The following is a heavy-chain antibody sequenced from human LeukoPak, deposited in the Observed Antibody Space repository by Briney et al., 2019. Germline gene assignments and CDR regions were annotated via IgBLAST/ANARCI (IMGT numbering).Heavy chain of an antibody. Sequence: GSLRLSCAASGFTFSSYGIHWVRQAPGKGLEWVAVISYDGNNKYYADSVKGRFTISRDNSKNTLYPQMNSLRAEDTAVYYCAKGSTSAWNNWFDPWGQGTLVTVSS. CDR1: GFTFSSYG. CDR3: AKGSTSAWNNWFDP. J-gene: IGHJ5*02. V-gene: IGHV3-30*18. CDR2: ISYDGNNK. D-gene: IGHD1-26*01.